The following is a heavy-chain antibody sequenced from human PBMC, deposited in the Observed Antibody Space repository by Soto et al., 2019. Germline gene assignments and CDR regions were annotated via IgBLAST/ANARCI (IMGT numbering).Heavy chain of an antibody. Sequence: QVQLVESGGGLVKPGGSLRLSCAASGFTFSDYYMSWIRQAPGKGLEWVSYISSSSSYTNYADSVKGRFTISRDTAKNSLYLQMNSLRAEDTAVYYCARDLGSGSSLGYWGQGTLVTVSS. CDR2: ISSSSSYT. CDR3: ARDLGSGSSLGY. J-gene: IGHJ4*02. CDR1: GFTFSDYY. D-gene: IGHD3-10*02. V-gene: IGHV3-11*05.